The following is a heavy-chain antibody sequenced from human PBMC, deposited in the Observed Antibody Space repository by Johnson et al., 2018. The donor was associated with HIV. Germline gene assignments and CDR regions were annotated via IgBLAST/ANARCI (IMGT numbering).Heavy chain of an antibody. CDR1: GFTFRSYD. D-gene: IGHD3-10*01. J-gene: IGHJ3*02. Sequence: VQLVESGGGLVQPGGSLRLSCAASGFTFRSYDMHWVRQITGKGLEWVAGVATSGDTYYSGSVKGRFTIAREDAKNSLYLEMNSLRGGDTAMYYCAREGKDAFDIWGQGTMVTVSS. CDR3: AREGKDAFDI. V-gene: IGHV3-13*01. CDR2: VATSGDT.